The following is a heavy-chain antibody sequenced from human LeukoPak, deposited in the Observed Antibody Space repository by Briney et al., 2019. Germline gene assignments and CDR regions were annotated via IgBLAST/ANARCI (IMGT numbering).Heavy chain of an antibody. CDR2: IFYSGNT. D-gene: IGHD3-22*01. Sequence: PSQTLSLTCSVSGGSISSRDHYWSWIRQHPGKGLDWIGYIFYSGNTHYNPSLKSGGTISVDPSKNQFSLKLSSVTAAGTAVYYCARALYYSSGYFFFDYWGQGTLVTVSS. J-gene: IGHJ4*02. CDR1: GGSISSRDHY. CDR3: ARALYYSSGYFFFDY. V-gene: IGHV4-31*03.